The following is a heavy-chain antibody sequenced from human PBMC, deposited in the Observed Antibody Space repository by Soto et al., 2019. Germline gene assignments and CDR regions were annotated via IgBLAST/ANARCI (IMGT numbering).Heavy chain of an antibody. V-gene: IGHV3-23*01. CDR3: AKNQGVELVPLATVDWFDP. D-gene: IGHD1-26*01. CDR2: ISGSGFKK. J-gene: IGHJ5*02. CDR1: GFIFDNFG. Sequence: GGSLRLSGAASGFIFDNFGMSWVRQAPGKGLEWISSISGSGFKKYYADSVKGRFTISRDNSKSTVYLELNNLSAEDTAVYHCAKNQGVELVPLATVDWFDPWGQGSVVTVSS.